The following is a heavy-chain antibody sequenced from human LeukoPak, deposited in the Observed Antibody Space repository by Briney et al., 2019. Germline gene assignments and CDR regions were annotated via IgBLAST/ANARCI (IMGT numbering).Heavy chain of an antibody. CDR2: ISSSGSI. CDR1: GFTFSSYG. J-gene: IGHJ4*02. V-gene: IGHV3-48*02. Sequence: GGSLRLSCVASGFTFSSYGMNWVRQAPGKGLEWVSYISSSGSIYYADSVKGRFTISRDNAKDSLYLQMNSLRDEDTAVYYCARRFDSWGQGTLVTVSS. CDR3: ARRFDS.